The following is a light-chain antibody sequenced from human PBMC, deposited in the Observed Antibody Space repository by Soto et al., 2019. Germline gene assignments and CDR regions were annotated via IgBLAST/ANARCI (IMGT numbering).Light chain of an antibody. J-gene: IGKJ4*01. V-gene: IGKV3-15*01. CDR1: QSVSSS. CDR3: QQYNNWPLT. CDR2: DAS. Sequence: ILLTQSPCTLALSPGERATLSCRASQSVSSSLAWYQQKPGQAPRLLIYDASTRATGIPARFSGSGSGTEFTLTISSLQSEDFAVYYCQQYNNWPLTFGGGTKVDIK.